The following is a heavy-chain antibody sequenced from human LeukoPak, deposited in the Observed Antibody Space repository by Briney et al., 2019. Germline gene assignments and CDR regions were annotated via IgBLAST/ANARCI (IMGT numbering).Heavy chain of an antibody. CDR3: ARDSLPMAVTGPFDH. CDR1: GFTFSSYD. J-gene: IGHJ4*02. Sequence: PGTSLRLSCAASGFTFSSYDMHWVRQAPGKGLEWVTSIWFDGSNIHYADSVKGRVIISRDNSKSALYLQMNSLRAEDTAIYYCARDSLPMAVTGPFDHWGQGALVTVSS. CDR2: IWFDGSNI. D-gene: IGHD6-19*01. V-gene: IGHV3-33*01.